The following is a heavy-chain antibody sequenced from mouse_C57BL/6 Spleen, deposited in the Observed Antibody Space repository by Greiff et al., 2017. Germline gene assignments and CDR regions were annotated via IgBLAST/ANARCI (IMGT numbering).Heavy chain of an antibody. V-gene: IGHV1-64*01. D-gene: IGHD1-1*01. J-gene: IGHJ2*01. CDR3: PIYYYGSEYYFDY. CDR1: GYTFTSYW. CDR2: IHPNSGST. Sequence: QVQLQQPGAELVKPGASVKLSCKASGYTFTSYWMHWVKQRPGQGLEWIGMIHPNSGSTNYNEKFKSKATLTVDKSSSTAYMQLSSLTSEDSAVYYCPIYYYGSEYYFDYWGQGTTLTVSS.